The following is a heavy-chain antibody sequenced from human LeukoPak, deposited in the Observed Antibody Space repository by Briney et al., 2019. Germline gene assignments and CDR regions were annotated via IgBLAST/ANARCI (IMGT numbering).Heavy chain of an antibody. CDR2: ISGSGGST. Sequence: GGSLRLSCAASGFTFSSYAMSWVRQAPGKGLEWVSAISGSGGSTYYADSVKGRFTISRDNSKNTLYLQMNSLRAEDTAVYYCARTLVATRNFDYWGQGTLVTVSS. D-gene: IGHD2-8*02. V-gene: IGHV3-23*01. CDR1: GFTFSSYA. CDR3: ARTLVATRNFDY. J-gene: IGHJ4*02.